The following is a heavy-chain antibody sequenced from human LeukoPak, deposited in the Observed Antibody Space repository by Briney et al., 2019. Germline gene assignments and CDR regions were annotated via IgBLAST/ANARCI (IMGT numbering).Heavy chain of an antibody. J-gene: IGHJ5*02. CDR2: IYYSGGT. CDR3: ARSRTWRFGP. CDR1: GGSISSSSYY. Sequence: SETLSLTCTVSGGSISSSSYYWGWLRQPPGTGLEWIGSIYYSGGTYYNPSLKSRVTISVDTSKNQFSLKLSSVTAADTAVYYCARSRTWRFGPWGQGTLVTGSS. D-gene: IGHD6-13*01. V-gene: IGHV4-39*07.